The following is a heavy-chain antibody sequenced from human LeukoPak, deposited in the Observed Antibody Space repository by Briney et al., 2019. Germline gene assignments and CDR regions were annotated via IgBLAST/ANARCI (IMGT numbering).Heavy chain of an antibody. V-gene: IGHV3-15*07. CDR1: GFTFSNAW. CDR2: IKSKTDGGTT. J-gene: IGHJ3*02. D-gene: IGHD3-10*01. Sequence: GGSLRLSCAASGFTFSNAWMNWVRQAPGKGLEWVGRIKSKTDGGTTDYAAPVKGRFTISRDDSKNTLYLQMNSLRDEDTAVYYCARDQGMVNDAFDIWDQGTLVTVSS. CDR3: ARDQGMVNDAFDI.